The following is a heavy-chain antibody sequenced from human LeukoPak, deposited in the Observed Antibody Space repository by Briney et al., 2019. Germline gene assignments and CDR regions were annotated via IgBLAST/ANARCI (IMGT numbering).Heavy chain of an antibody. CDR1: GYTFTSYA. CDR3: ARGGSYSWFDP. CDR2: MNPNSGNT. D-gene: IGHD3-10*01. Sequence: ASVKVSCKASGYTFTSYAINWVRQAPGQGLEWMGWMNPNSGNTGYAQKFQGRVTITRNTSISTAYMELSSLRSEDTAVYYCARGGSYSWFDPWGQGTLVTVSS. V-gene: IGHV1-8*03. J-gene: IGHJ5*02.